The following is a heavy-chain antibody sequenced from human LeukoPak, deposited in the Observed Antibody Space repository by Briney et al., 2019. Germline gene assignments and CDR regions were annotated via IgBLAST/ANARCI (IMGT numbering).Heavy chain of an antibody. CDR2: IWFDGSIK. Sequence: GGSLRLSCAASGFNFSIYGMHWVRQAPGKGLEWVAVIWFDGSIKYYADSVKGRFTISRDNSENTLFLQMNSLTAEDTAVYYCGRWALDYWGQGTVVTVSS. CDR1: GFNFSIYG. J-gene: IGHJ4*02. V-gene: IGHV3-33*01. CDR3: GRWALDY.